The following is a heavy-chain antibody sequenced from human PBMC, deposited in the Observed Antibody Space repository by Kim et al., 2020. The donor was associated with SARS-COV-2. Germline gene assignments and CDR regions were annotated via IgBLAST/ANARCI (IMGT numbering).Heavy chain of an antibody. V-gene: IGHV4-39*01. D-gene: IGHD5-18*01. CDR3: ARHAGYKYGHDDDHFDY. J-gene: IGHJ4*02. Sequence: SETLSLTCSVSGGSITSSDYYWSWIRQTPGKGLEWIGSIYYTGSTYYYPSLKSRVTISVDMFKNQFYLRLKSVTATDRAVYYCARHAGYKYGHDDDHFDYWGQGTLVTVSS. CDR2: IYYTGST. CDR1: GGSITSSDYY.